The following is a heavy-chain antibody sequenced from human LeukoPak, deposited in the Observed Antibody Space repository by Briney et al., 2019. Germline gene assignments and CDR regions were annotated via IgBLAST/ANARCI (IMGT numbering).Heavy chain of an antibody. D-gene: IGHD6-19*01. Sequence: QPGGSLRLSCAASGFTFSSYAMHWVRQAPGKGLEWVAVISYDGSNKYYADSVKGRFTISRDNAKNSLYLQMNSLRAEDTAVYYCATDLYSSGWYSSYWGQGTLVTVSS. CDR3: ATDLYSSGWYSSY. J-gene: IGHJ4*02. V-gene: IGHV3-30-3*01. CDR1: GFTFSSYA. CDR2: ISYDGSNK.